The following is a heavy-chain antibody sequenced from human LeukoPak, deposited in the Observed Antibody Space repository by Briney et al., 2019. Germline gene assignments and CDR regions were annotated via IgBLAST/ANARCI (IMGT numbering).Heavy chain of an antibody. V-gene: IGHV4-59*01. J-gene: IGHJ5*02. CDR3: ARAPWKQLSTGYNWFDP. CDR2: IYYSGST. Sequence: PSETLSLTCTVSGGSISSYYWSWIRQPPGKGLEWIGYIYYSGSTNYNTSLKSRVTISVDTSKNQFSLKLSSVTAADTAVYYCARAPWKQLSTGYNWFDPWGQGTLVTVSS. D-gene: IGHD6-13*01. CDR1: GGSISSYY.